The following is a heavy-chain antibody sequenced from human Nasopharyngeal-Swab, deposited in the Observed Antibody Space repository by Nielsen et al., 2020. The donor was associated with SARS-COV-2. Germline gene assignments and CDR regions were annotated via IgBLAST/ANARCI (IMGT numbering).Heavy chain of an antibody. CDR2: INSDGSST. D-gene: IGHD6-13*01. V-gene: IGHV3-74*01. CDR1: GFTFSSYW. Sequence: GESLKISCAASGFTFSSYWMHRVRQAPGKGLVWVSRINSDGSSTRYADSVKGRFTISRDNAKNTLYLQMNSLRAEDTAVYYCARDGYSSSWYDYWGQGTLVTVSS. CDR3: ARDGYSSSWYDY. J-gene: IGHJ4*02.